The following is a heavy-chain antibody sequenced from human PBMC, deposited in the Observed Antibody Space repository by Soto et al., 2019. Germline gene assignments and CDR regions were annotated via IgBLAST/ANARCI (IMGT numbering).Heavy chain of an antibody. CDR1: GGSISSGGYY. CDR2: IYYSGST. CDR3: ARDRIAAAHWYFDL. V-gene: IGHV4-31*03. D-gene: IGHD6-13*01. Sequence: SETLSLTCTVSGGSISSGGYYWSWIRQHPGKGLEWIGYIYYSGSTYYNQSLKSRVTISVDTSKNQFSLKLSSVTAADTPVYFCARDRIAAAHWYFDLWGRGTLVTVTS. J-gene: IGHJ2*01.